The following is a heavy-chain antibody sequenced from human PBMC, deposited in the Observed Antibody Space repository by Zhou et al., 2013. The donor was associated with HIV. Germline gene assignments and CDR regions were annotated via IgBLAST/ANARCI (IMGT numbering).Heavy chain of an antibody. CDR3: ARGGSGYGY. J-gene: IGHJ4*02. CDR2: ISGDTLNT. V-gene: IGHV1-18*01. CDR1: GGTFYSHV. D-gene: IGHD3-22*01. Sequence: QVQLVQSGAEVKKPGASVKVSCKASGGTFYSHVITWVRQAPGQGLEWMAWISGDTLNTNFTRKFEGRLSLTADTVTNTAYMDLRGLTSDDTAIYYCARGGSGYGYWGQGTLLAVSS.